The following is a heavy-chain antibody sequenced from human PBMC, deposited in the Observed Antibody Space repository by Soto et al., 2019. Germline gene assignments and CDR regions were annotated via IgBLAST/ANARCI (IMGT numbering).Heavy chain of an antibody. D-gene: IGHD2-2*01. J-gene: IGHJ6*03. CDR2: INHSGST. CDR3: ARVPVRYCSSTSCSRRGYYYYYMDV. CDR1: GGSFSGYY. V-gene: IGHV4-34*01. Sequence: QVQLQQWGAGLLKPSETLSLTCAVYGGSFSGYYWSWIRQPPGKGLEWIGEINHSGSTNYNPSLRSGVSISVETYKNQFSLKLSSVTAADTAVYYCARVPVRYCSSTSCSRRGYYYYYMDVWGKGTTVTVSS.